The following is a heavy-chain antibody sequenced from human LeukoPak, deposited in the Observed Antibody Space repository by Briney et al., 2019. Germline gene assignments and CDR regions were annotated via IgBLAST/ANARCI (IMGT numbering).Heavy chain of an antibody. J-gene: IGHJ4*02. Sequence: GGSLRLSCAASGFTFSTYSMNWVRQAPGKGLEWVSYISSSATTTYYVDAVKGRFTISIDNAKNSLYLQMNSLRAEDTAVYHCARDLSHCTIGVCSGYWGQGTLVTVSS. V-gene: IGHV3-48*04. CDR3: ARDLSHCTIGVCSGY. D-gene: IGHD2-8*01. CDR1: GFTFSTYS. CDR2: ISSSATTT.